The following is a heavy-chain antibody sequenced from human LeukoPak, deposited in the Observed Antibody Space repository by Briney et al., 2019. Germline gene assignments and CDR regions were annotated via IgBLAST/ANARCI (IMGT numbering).Heavy chain of an antibody. Sequence: PSETLSLTCTVSGYSISSGYYWGWIRQPPGQGLEWIGSIYHSGSTYYDPSLKSRVTISVDTSKNQFSLKLSSVTAADTAVYYCAREAPRTTYYDSSGQSGYWGQGTLVTVSS. CDR3: AREAPRTTYYDSSGQSGY. J-gene: IGHJ4*02. CDR2: IYHSGST. V-gene: IGHV4-38-2*02. D-gene: IGHD3-22*01. CDR1: GYSISSGYY.